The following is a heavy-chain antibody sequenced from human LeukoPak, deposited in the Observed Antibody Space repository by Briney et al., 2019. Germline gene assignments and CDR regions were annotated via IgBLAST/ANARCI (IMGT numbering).Heavy chain of an antibody. D-gene: IGHD2-2*01. CDR2: IRYDGSNK. Sequence: GGSLRLSCAASGFTFSSYGMHWVRQAPGKGLEWVAFIRYDGSNKYYADSVKGRFTISRDNSKNTLYLQMNSLRAEDTAVYYCAPYCSSTSCYGDNWFDPWGQGTLVTVSS. J-gene: IGHJ5*02. CDR1: GFTFSSYG. CDR3: APYCSSTSCYGDNWFDP. V-gene: IGHV3-30*02.